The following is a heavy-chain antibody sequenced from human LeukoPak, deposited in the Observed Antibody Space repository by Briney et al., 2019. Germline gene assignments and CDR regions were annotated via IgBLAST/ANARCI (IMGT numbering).Heavy chain of an antibody. CDR3: ARESRQWLVLGGVDY. D-gene: IGHD6-19*01. CDR2: ISSDGNTT. J-gene: IGHJ4*02. V-gene: IGHV3-74*01. CDR1: GFTFSTYW. Sequence: GGSLRLSCVASGFTFSTYWMHWVRQAPGKGLVWVSRISSDGNTTRYADSVKGRFAISRDNAKNTLYLQMNSLRAEDTAVYYCARESRQWLVLGGVDYWGQGTLVTVSS.